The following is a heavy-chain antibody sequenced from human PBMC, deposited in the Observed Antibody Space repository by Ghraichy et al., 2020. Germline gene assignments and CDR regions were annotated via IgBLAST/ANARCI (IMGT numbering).Heavy chain of an antibody. Sequence: ETLSLTCTVSGGSISSYYWSWIRQPPGKGLEWIGYIYYSGSTNYNPSLKSRVTISVDTSKNQFSLKLSSLTAADTAVYYCTRGSYYYDSSGYNPFFDYWGQGTLVTVSS. CDR1: GGSISSYY. D-gene: IGHD3-22*01. CDR3: TRGSYYYDSSGYNPFFDY. CDR2: IYYSGST. V-gene: IGHV4-59*01. J-gene: IGHJ4*02.